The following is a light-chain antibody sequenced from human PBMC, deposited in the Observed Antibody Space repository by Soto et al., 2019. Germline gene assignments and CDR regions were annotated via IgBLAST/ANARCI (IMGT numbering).Light chain of an antibody. CDR1: SSDVGSYNL. CDR2: EGS. CDR3: CSYAGSSTLV. V-gene: IGLV2-23*01. J-gene: IGLJ2*01. Sequence: QSALTQPASVSGSPGQSITISCTGTSSDVGSYNLVSWYQQHPGKAPKLMIYEGSRRPSGVSHRFSGSKSGNTASLTISVLHAEDEADYYCCSYAGSSTLVFGGGTKLTVL.